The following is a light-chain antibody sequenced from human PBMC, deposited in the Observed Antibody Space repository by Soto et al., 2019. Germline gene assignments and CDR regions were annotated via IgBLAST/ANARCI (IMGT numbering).Light chain of an antibody. CDR2: KAS. V-gene: IGKV1-5*03. J-gene: IGKJ1*01. Sequence: DIRMTQSASTLSASLGDRVTITCGASQSISIWLAWYQQKPGKAPKILIYKASSLESGVPSRFSGSGYGTEFNLTISSLQPDDFATYYCQHYNSYSEAFGQGTKVDIK. CDR1: QSISIW. CDR3: QHYNSYSEA.